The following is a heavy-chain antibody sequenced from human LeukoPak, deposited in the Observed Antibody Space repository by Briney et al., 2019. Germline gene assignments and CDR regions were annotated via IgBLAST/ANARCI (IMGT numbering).Heavy chain of an antibody. J-gene: IGHJ2*01. V-gene: IGHV3-9*01. Sequence: PGGSLRLSCAASRFTFDDYAMHWVRQAPGKGLEWVSGISWNSGSIGYADSVKGRFTISRDNAKNSLYLQMNSLRTEDTALYHCAKDFRGVTYWYFDLWGRGTLVTVSS. D-gene: IGHD3-16*01. CDR3: AKDFRGVTYWYFDL. CDR2: ISWNSGSI. CDR1: RFTFDDYA.